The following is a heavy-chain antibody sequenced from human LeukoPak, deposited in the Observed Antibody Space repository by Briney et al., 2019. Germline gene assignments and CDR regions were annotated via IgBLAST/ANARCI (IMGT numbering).Heavy chain of an antibody. V-gene: IGHV1-46*01. CDR1: GYTFTSYY. J-gene: IGHJ5*02. CDR3: AREMGTTGFDP. Sequence: WASVTVSCTASGYTFTSYYMHWVRQAPGQGLEWMGIINPSGGSTSYAQKFQGRVTMTRDTSTSTVYMELSSLRSEDTAVYYCAREMGTTGFDPWGQGTLVTVSS. CDR2: INPSGGST. D-gene: IGHD7-27*01.